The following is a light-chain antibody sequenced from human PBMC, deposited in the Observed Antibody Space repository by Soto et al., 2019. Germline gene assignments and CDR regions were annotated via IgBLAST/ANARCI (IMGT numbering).Light chain of an antibody. Sequence: EIVLTQSPGTLSLSPGGRATLSCRASQSVSSSYLAGYQQKPGQAPRLRIYGASGRATGIPDRFSGSGSGTDFTLTISRLEPEDFAVYYCQHYGSSPPVTFGQGTRLEIK. CDR1: QSVSSSY. CDR3: QHYGSSPPVT. V-gene: IGKV3-20*01. J-gene: IGKJ5*01. CDR2: GAS.